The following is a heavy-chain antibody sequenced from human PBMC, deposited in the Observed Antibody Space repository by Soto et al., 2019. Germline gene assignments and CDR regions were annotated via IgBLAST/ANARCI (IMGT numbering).Heavy chain of an antibody. V-gene: IGHV4-34*01. CDR1: GGSFSGYY. Sequence: SETLSLTCAVYGGSFSGYYWSWIRRPPGKGLEWIGEINHSGSTNYNPSLKSRVTISVDTSKNQFSLKLSSVTAADTAVYYCARFRGKSSRSGWDLDYWGQGTLVTVYS. CDR2: INHSGST. J-gene: IGHJ4*02. CDR3: ARFRGKSSRSGWDLDY. D-gene: IGHD6-19*01.